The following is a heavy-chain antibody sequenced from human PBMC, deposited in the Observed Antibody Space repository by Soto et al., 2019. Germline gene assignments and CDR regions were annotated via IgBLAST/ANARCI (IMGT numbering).Heavy chain of an antibody. Sequence: SWIRQPPGKGLEWIGYIYYSGSTYYNPSLKSRVTISVDTSKNQFSLKLSSVTAADTAVYYCARVRQQLSYFDPWGQGTLVTVSS. CDR2: IYYSGST. D-gene: IGHD6-13*01. V-gene: IGHV4-30-4*08. J-gene: IGHJ5*02. CDR3: ARVRQQLSYFDP.